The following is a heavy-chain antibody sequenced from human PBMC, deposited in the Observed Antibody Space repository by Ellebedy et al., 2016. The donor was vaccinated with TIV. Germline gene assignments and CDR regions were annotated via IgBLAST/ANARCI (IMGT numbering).Heavy chain of an antibody. CDR2: VFWDDDK. D-gene: IGHD3-10*01. Sequence: SGPTPVKPTQTLTLTCTFSGFSLNTSGVGVRWIRQHPGKALEWLALVFWDDDKRYSPSRKGRLTITKDTSKNQVVLTMTNLGPVDAGTYYCAHRRFGEAMDVWGLGTRVTVSS. CDR3: AHRRFGEAMDV. CDR1: GFSLNTSGVG. V-gene: IGHV2-5*02. J-gene: IGHJ6*02.